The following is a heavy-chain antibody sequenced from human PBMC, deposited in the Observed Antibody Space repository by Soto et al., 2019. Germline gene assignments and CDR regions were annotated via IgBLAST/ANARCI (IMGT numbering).Heavy chain of an antibody. Sequence: SVKASCKVSGYTLTELSMHWVRQAPGKGLEWMGGFDPEDGETIYAQKFQGRVTMTEDTSTDTAYMELSSLRSEDTAVYYCARDVAGGNWFDRWGQGPLVTVSS. CDR1: GYTLTELS. D-gene: IGHD6-19*01. V-gene: IGHV1-24*01. J-gene: IGHJ5*02. CDR2: FDPEDGET. CDR3: ARDVAGGNWFDR.